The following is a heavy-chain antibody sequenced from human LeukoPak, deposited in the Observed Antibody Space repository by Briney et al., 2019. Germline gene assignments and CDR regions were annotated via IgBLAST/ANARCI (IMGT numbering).Heavy chain of an antibody. CDR2: VTGRGGST. V-gene: IGHV3-23*01. Sequence: GGSLRLSCAASGFTLSSYAMSWVRQAPGKGLVWVSTVTGRGGSTYYADSVKGRFTISRDNSKNTVYLQMKSLRAEDTAAYYCATFPANYATNYWGQGTLVTVSS. CDR3: ATFPANYATNY. D-gene: IGHD4/OR15-4a*01. J-gene: IGHJ4*02. CDR1: GFTLSSYA.